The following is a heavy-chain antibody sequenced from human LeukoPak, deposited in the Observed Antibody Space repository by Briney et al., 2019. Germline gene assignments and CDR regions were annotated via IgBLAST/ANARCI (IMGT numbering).Heavy chain of an antibody. V-gene: IGHV4-59*01. Sequence: SETLSLTCAVYGGSFSGYYWSWIRQPPGKGLEWIGYIHYSGSSGYNPSLKSRVTMSVDTSKNQFSLRLSSVTAADTAVYYCARAGATMTTLDLEHWGHGTLVTVSS. J-gene: IGHJ4*01. CDR2: IHYSGSS. CDR3: ARAGATMTTLDLEH. D-gene: IGHD4-17*01. CDR1: GGSFSGYY.